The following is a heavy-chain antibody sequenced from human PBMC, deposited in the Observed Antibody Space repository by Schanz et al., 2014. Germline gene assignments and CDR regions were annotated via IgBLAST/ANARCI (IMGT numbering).Heavy chain of an antibody. CDR2: IIPILGIA. V-gene: IGHV1-69*04. CDR3: ASSGAGYSSSWDFDY. Sequence: QVQLVQSGAEAKKPGASVKVSCKASGYTFTSHGISWVRQAPGQGLEWMGKIIPILGIANYAQKFQGRVTITADKSTFTAYMDVSSLRSEDTAVYYCASSGAGYSSSWDFDYWGQGSLVTVSS. J-gene: IGHJ4*02. CDR1: GYTFTSHG. D-gene: IGHD6-13*01.